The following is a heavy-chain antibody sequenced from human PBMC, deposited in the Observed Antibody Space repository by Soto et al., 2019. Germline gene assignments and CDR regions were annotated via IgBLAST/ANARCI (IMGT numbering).Heavy chain of an antibody. J-gene: IGHJ6*02. CDR3: ASSSGDLDVYGMDI. D-gene: IGHD3-10*01. CDR2: VTGGGHTT. CDR1: GFTFSRYA. V-gene: IGHV3-23*01. Sequence: EAQLLESGGGWVQPGGSLRLSCAASGFTFSRYAMSWFRQAPGKGLEWVSPVTGGGHTTYNADSVNGRFTISRDNSKNTLYLQMNNLRAEDTAIYYCASSSGDLDVYGMDIWGPGTTVTVSS.